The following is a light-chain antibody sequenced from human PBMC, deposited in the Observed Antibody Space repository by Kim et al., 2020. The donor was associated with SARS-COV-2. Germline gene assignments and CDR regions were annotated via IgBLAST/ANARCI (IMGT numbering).Light chain of an antibody. CDR2: RAS. V-gene: IGKV1-5*03. CDR1: QSISIW. J-gene: IGKJ4*01. CDR3: QHYTGYPLT. Sequence: ASVGDRLTIPCRASQSISIWLAWYQQKPGKAPKVLIYRASNLQSGVPSRFSGSGSGTEFTLTINSLQPDDFATYYCQHYTGYPLTFGGGTKVDIK.